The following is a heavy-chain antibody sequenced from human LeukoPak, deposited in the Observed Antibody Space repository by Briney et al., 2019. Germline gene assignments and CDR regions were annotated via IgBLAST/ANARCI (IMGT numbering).Heavy chain of an antibody. D-gene: IGHD2-2*01. CDR2: ISSSSSTI. CDR1: GFTFSSYS. CDR3: AGEYSSSWFGGWFDP. Sequence: GGSLRLSCAASGFTFSSYSMNWVRQAPGKGLEWVSSISSSSSTIYYADSVKGRFTISRDNAKKSLYLQMNSLRDEDTAVYYCAGEYSSSWFGGWFDPWGQGTLVTVSS. J-gene: IGHJ5*02. V-gene: IGHV3-48*02.